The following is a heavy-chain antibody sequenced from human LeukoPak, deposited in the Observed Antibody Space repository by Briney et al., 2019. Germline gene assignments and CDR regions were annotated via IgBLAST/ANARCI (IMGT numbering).Heavy chain of an antibody. CDR3: ARDLAADRFYYDSSGYPPELDP. V-gene: IGHV1-69*13. CDR1: GGTFSSYA. Sequence: ASVTVSCKASGGTFSSYAISWVRQAPGQGLEWMGGIIPIFGTANYAQKFQGRVTITADESTSTAYMELSSLRSEDTAVYYCARDLAADRFYYDSSGYPPELDPWGQGTLVTVSS. D-gene: IGHD3-22*01. CDR2: IIPIFGTA. J-gene: IGHJ5*02.